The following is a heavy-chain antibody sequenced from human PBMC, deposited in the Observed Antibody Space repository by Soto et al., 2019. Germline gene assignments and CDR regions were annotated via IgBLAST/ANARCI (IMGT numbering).Heavy chain of an antibody. V-gene: IGHV4-31*03. Sequence: QVQLQESGPGLVQPSQTLPLTCTVSGDSISSFGYYWSWVRRLPGKGLEWLGHMYFSGSASYNPSLKSRVSLSVDTSKNQFSLTLRSVTAADTAIYYCARERTGTTIHYYGLDVWGQGTTVTVSS. CDR1: GDSISSFGYY. J-gene: IGHJ6*02. D-gene: IGHD1-1*01. CDR3: ARERTGTTIHYYGLDV. CDR2: MYFSGSA.